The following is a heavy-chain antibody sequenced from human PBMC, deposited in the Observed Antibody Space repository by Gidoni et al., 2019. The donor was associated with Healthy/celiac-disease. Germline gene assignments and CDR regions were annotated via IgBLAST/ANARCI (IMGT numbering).Heavy chain of an antibody. D-gene: IGHD5-18*01. CDR3: AKSYFRGYSYGYAFDI. CDR2: ISYDGSNK. CDR1: GFTFSSYG. Sequence: QVQPVESGGGVVQHGRSLRLSCAASGFTFSSYGMHWVRQAPGKGLEWVAVISYDGSNKYYADSVKGRFTISRDNSKNTLYLQMNSLRAEDTAVYYCAKSYFRGYSYGYAFDIWGQGTMVTVSS. V-gene: IGHV3-30*18. J-gene: IGHJ3*02.